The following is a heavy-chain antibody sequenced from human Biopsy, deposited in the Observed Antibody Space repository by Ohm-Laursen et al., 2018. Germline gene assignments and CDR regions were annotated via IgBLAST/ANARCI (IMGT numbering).Heavy chain of an antibody. CDR2: TYTGDIT. V-gene: IGHV3-66*01. CDR1: GFTINSNY. J-gene: IGHJ4*02. D-gene: IGHD4-17*01. Sequence: SLRLSCAASGFTINSNYMNWARQAPGKGLEWVSVTYTGDITSYADSVKGRFTISRDISKNALYLHMNSLRAEDRGVYYCVRGLADGVHLNWGQGTLVAVSS. CDR3: VRGLADGVHLN.